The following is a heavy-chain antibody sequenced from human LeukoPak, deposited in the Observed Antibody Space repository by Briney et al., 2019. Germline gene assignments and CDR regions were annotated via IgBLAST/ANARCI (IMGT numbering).Heavy chain of an antibody. Sequence: ASVKVSCKASGYTFTSYDINWVRQATGQGLEWMGWMNPNSGNTDYAQKFQGRVTLTRNTSISTAYMELSGLRSEDTAVYYCARKPTPSCTNGVCSYYYYYGMDVWGQGTTVTVSS. CDR2: MNPNSGNT. J-gene: IGHJ6*02. CDR3: ARKPTPSCTNGVCSYYYYYGMDV. V-gene: IGHV1-8*01. CDR1: GYTFTSYD. D-gene: IGHD2-8*01.